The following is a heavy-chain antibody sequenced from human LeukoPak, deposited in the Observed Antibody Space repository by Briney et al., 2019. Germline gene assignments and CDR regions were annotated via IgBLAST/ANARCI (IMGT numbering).Heavy chain of an antibody. Sequence: GESLKISCAASGFTFSSYAMSWVRQAPGKGLEWVSAISGSGGSTYYADSVKGRFTISRDNSKNTLYLQMNSLRAEDTAVYYCAKRIYDFWSGYYRRAENHFDYWGQGTLVTVSS. J-gene: IGHJ4*02. CDR3: AKRIYDFWSGYYRRAENHFDY. D-gene: IGHD3-3*01. CDR1: GFTFSSYA. CDR2: ISGSGGST. V-gene: IGHV3-23*01.